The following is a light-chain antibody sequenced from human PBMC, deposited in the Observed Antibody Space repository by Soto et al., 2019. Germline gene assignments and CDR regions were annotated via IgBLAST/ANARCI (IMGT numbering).Light chain of an antibody. CDR3: QQFNSYPWT. CDR1: QGISSY. CDR2: AAY. Sequence: DIQLTQSPSFLFASVGDRVTITCRASQGISSYLAWYQQKPGKAPRLLIYAAYSLQSGVPSRFSGSGSGTEFTLTISSLQSEDFATYYGQQFNSYPWTFGQGTKVEIK. J-gene: IGKJ1*01. V-gene: IGKV1-9*01.